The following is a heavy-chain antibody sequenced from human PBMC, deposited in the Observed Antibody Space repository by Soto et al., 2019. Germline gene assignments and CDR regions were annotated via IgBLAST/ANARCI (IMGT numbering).Heavy chain of an antibody. CDR1: GFTFSDYY. D-gene: IGHD2-15*01. CDR3: ARAWEDIVVVVAAWFDY. J-gene: IGHJ4*02. CDR2: ISSSGSTI. V-gene: IGHV3-11*01. Sequence: QVQLVESGGGLVKPGGSLRLSCAASGFTFSDYYMSWIRQAPGKGLEWVSYISSSGSTIYYADSVKGRVTISRDNAKNSLYLQMNSLRAEDTAVYYCARAWEDIVVVVAAWFDYWGQGTLVTVSS.